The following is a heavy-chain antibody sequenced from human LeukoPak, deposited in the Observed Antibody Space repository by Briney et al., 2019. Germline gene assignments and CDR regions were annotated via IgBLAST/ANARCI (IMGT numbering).Heavy chain of an antibody. J-gene: IGHJ4*02. V-gene: IGHV4-39*07. Sequence: SETLSLTCTVSGGSISSSSYYRGWIRQPPGKGLEWIGSIYYSGSTYYNPSLKSRVTISVDTSKNQFSLKLSSVTAADTAVYYCARGRWVAARRPFDYWGQGTLVTVSS. D-gene: IGHD6-6*01. CDR3: ARGRWVAARRPFDY. CDR1: GGSISSSSYY. CDR2: IYYSGST.